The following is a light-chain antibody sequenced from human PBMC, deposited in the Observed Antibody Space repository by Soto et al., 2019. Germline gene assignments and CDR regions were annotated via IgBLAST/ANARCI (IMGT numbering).Light chain of an antibody. Sequence: EIVLTQSPGSLSLSPGERATLSCRASQSVSSGYVAWYQQKPGQSPRLLIYSASRRATGIPDRFTGSGSGTDFTLTINRVEPEDFAVYFCQQRSNWPPITFGQGTRLEIK. CDR2: SAS. CDR3: QQRSNWPPIT. CDR1: QSVSSGY. J-gene: IGKJ5*01. V-gene: IGKV3D-20*02.